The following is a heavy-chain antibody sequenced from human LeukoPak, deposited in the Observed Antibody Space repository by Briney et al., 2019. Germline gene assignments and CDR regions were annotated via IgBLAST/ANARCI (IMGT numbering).Heavy chain of an antibody. CDR2: ISGSGGST. CDR1: GFTFSSYA. V-gene: IGHV3-23*01. Sequence: GGSLRLSCAASGFTFSSYAMSWVRQAPGKGLEWVSAISGSGGSTYYADPVKGRFTISRDNSKNTLYLQMNSLRAEDTAVYYCAKPTDSSGYPLDFDYWGQGTLVTVSS. CDR3: AKPTDSSGYPLDFDY. D-gene: IGHD6-19*01. J-gene: IGHJ4*02.